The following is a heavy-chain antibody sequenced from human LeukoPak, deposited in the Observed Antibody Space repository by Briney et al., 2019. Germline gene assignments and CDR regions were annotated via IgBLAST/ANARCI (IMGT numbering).Heavy chain of an antibody. D-gene: IGHD3-10*01. CDR3: ARDGWFGDYNWFDP. V-gene: IGHV3-48*01. Sequence: GGSLRLSCAASGFTFSSYSMNWVRQAPGKGLERVSYISSASNTIYYADSVKGRFTISRDNAKNSLYLQMNSLRAEDTAMYYCARDGWFGDYNWFDPWGQGTLVTVSS. CDR1: GFTFSSYS. J-gene: IGHJ5*02. CDR2: ISSASNTI.